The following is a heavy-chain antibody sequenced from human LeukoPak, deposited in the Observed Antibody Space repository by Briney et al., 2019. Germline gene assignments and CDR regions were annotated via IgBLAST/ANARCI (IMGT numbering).Heavy chain of an antibody. D-gene: IGHD6-13*01. V-gene: IGHV1-24*01. CDR2: FDPEDGET. CDR3: ATFREVAAAGNALPFDY. J-gene: IGHJ4*02. Sequence: ASVKVSCKVSGYTLTELSMHWVRQAPGKGLEWMGGFDPEDGETIYAQKFQGRVTMTEDTSTDTAYMELSSLRSEDTAVYYCATFREVAAAGNALPFDYWGQGTLVTVSS. CDR1: GYTLTELS.